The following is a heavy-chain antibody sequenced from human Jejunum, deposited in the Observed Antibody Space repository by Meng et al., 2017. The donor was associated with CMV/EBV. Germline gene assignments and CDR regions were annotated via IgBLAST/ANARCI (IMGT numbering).Heavy chain of an antibody. CDR1: GFTFRNYE. Sequence: GFTFRNYEMNWVRQAPGKGLEWIAYMSSTGGSIYYADSVMGRFTISRDNAKGSLYLEMSNLRVEDTAIYYCARDSGHSNYAEYFIQWGQGTLVTVSS. CDR2: MSSTGGSI. V-gene: IGHV3-48*03. D-gene: IGHD4-11*01. J-gene: IGHJ1*01. CDR3: ARDSGHSNYAEYFIQ.